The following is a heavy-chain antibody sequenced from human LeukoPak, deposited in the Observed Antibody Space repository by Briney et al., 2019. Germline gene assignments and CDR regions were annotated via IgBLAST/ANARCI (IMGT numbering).Heavy chain of an antibody. CDR3: ARHPAEWYSYGPPYFDY. V-gene: IGHV4-39*01. CDR2: IYYSGST. CDR1: GGSISSSSYY. J-gene: IGHJ4*02. D-gene: IGHD5-18*01. Sequence: SETLSLTCTVSGGSISSSSYYWGWIPQPPGKGREGIGSIYYSGSTYYNPSLKGRVTISVDTSKTHCSLKLSSVNAADTAVYYGARHPAEWYSYGPPYFDYWGQGTLVTVSS.